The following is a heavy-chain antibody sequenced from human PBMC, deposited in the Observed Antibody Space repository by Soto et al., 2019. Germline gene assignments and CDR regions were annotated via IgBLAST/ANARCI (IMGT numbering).Heavy chain of an antibody. Sequence: PSETLSLTCAVYGGSFSAYHWSWIRQAPGKGLEWIGEIDYRGNTNYIPSLRSRVSMSVDTTKNQFSLRLNAVTAADTAVYFCARSTNDHKNHHCGFDSWGQGTRVTVSS. CDR3: ARSTNDHKNHHCGFDS. J-gene: IGHJ5*01. CDR2: IDYRGNT. V-gene: IGHV4-34*01. CDR1: GGSFSAYH. D-gene: IGHD2-21*02.